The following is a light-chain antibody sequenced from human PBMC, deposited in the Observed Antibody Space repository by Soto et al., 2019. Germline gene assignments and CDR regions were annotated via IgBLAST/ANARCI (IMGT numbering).Light chain of an antibody. CDR1: QTVRNNY. J-gene: IGKJ4*01. V-gene: IGKV3-20*01. Sequence: EFVLTQSPGTLSLSPGERATLSCRASQTVRNNYLAWYQQKPGQAPRLLIYDASSRATGIPDRFSGGGSGTDFTLTTSRLEPEDFAVYYCQQFSGYPLTFGGGTKVDIK. CDR2: DAS. CDR3: QQFSGYPLT.